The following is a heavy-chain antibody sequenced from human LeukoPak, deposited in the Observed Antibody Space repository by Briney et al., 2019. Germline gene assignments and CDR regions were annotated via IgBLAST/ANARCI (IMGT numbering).Heavy chain of an antibody. CDR2: IYASGST. V-gene: IGHV4-4*09. CDR3: ARSGGYSSPFAF. CDR1: GGSISSYY. Sequence: PSETLSLTCTVSGGSISSYYWSWIRRPPGKGLEWIWYIYASGSTNYNPSLKSRVSISLDTSKKQFSLKLNSVIAADAAVYYCARSGGYSSPFAFWGQGSLVTVSS. J-gene: IGHJ4*02. D-gene: IGHD3-10*01.